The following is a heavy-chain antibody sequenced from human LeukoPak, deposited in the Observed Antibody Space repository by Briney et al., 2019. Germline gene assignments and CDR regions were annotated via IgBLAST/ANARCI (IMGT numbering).Heavy chain of an antibody. CDR1: GYTFTGYY. V-gene: IGHV1-2*02. D-gene: IGHD3-10*01. CDR2: INPNSGGT. Sequence: GASVKVSCKASGYTFTGYYMHWVRQAPGQGLEWMGWINPNSGGTNYAQKLQGRVTMTTDTSTSTAYMELTSLKSDDTAVYYCARVFMGYYYMDVWGKGTTVTVSS. J-gene: IGHJ6*03. CDR3: ARVFMGYYYMDV.